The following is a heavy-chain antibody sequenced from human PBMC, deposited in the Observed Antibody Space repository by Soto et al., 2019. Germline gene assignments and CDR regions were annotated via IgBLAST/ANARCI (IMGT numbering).Heavy chain of an antibody. CDR1: GDSVTSHY. V-gene: IGHV4-59*02. CDR3: AHLGIMITFGGVIVIPY. J-gene: IGHJ4*02. Sequence: PSETLSLTCSFSGDSVTSHYLTWIRQSPEKGLEWIGYMHYTGFSHYNPSLKSRLTISVDRSKNQFTLQLTNMDPVDTATYYCAHLGIMITFGGVIVIPYWGQGTLVTVSS. CDR2: MHYTGFS. D-gene: IGHD3-16*02.